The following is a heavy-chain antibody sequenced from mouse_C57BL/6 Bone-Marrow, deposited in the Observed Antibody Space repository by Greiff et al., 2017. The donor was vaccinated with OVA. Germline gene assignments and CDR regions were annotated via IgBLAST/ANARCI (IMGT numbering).Heavy chain of an antibody. J-gene: IGHJ3*01. Sequence: EVQRVESGGGLVKPGGSLKLSCAASGFTFSSYAMSWVRQTPEKRLEWVATISDGGSYTYYPDNVKGRFTISRDNAKTNLYLQMSRLKSEDTAMYYCARDPPRYYYGSSPGFDYWGQGTLVTVSA. CDR1: GFTFSSYA. CDR2: ISDGGSYT. D-gene: IGHD1-1*01. CDR3: ARDPPRYYYGSSPGFDY. V-gene: IGHV5-4*01.